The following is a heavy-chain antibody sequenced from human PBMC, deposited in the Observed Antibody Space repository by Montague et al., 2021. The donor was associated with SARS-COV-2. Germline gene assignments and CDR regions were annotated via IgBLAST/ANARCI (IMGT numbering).Heavy chain of an antibody. CDR3: ARLKRWFVGGGSPSAFDF. V-gene: IGHV4-39*02. CDR2: IYFTGNT. CDR1: GGSISSNGYY. Sequence: SETLSLTCTVSGGSISSNGYYWAWIRQPPGKGLEWIGSIYFTGNTYYNPSLKSRVSISVVTSKNHFTLRLSSVTAAETAVYYCARLKRWFVGGGSPSAFDFWGQGTKVTVSS. D-gene: IGHD2-15*01. J-gene: IGHJ3*01.